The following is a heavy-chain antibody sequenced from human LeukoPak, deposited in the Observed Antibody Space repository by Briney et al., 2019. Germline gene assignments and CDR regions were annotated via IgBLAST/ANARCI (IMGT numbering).Heavy chain of an antibody. CDR2: IYSGGST. J-gene: IGHJ4*02. Sequence: PGGSLRLSCAASGFTVSSNYMSWVRQAPGKGLEWVSVIYSGGSTYYADSVKGRFTISRDNSKNTLYLQMSSLRAEDTAVYYCASQSSGWLGFDYWGQGTLVTVSS. CDR3: ASQSSGWLGFDY. CDR1: GFTVSSNY. V-gene: IGHV3-53*01. D-gene: IGHD6-19*01.